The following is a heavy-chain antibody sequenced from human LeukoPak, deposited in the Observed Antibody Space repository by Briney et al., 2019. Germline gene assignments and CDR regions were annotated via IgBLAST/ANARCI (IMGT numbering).Heavy chain of an antibody. V-gene: IGHV3-13*01. J-gene: IGHJ6*03. D-gene: IGHD1-1*01. CDR1: GFTFSSFD. CDR3: ARGPPRGKYYYMDV. CDR2: IGTASDT. Sequence: GGSLRLSCAASGFTFSSFDMHWVRQPTGQGLEWVSTIGTASDTYYPGSVEGRFTLSRDNAKNFLYLQMNSLTAGDTAVYYCARGPPRGKYYYMDVWGKGTTVTVSS.